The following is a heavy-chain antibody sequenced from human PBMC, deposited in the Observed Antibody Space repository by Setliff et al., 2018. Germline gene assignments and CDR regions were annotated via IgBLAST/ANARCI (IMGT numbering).Heavy chain of an antibody. D-gene: IGHD1-1*01. CDR3: ARDHNYAYDY. CDR2: TKEDGSEK. J-gene: IGHJ4*02. V-gene: IGHV3-7*01. CDR1: GFTFSRYW. Sequence: GGSLRLSCVTSGFTFSRYWMSWVRQAPGKGLEWVANTKEDGSEKYYVDSVKGRFTMSRDNAKNSLYLQMNSLRAEDTAVYYCARDHNYAYDYWGQGTLVTVSS.